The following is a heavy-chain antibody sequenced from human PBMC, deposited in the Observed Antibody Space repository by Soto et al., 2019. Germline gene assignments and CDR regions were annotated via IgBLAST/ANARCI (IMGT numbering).Heavy chain of an antibody. D-gene: IGHD3-22*01. J-gene: IGHJ3*02. CDR3: ARDVESYYYDSSGYSRDAFDI. CDR2: IYYSGSP. CDR1: GGSISSGGYY. Sequence: TLSLTCTVSGGSISSGGYYWSWIRQHPGKGLEWIGYIYYSGSPYYNPSLKSRVTISVDTSKNQFSLKLSSVTAADTAVYYCARDVESYYYDSSGYSRDAFDIWGQGTMVTVSS. V-gene: IGHV4-31*03.